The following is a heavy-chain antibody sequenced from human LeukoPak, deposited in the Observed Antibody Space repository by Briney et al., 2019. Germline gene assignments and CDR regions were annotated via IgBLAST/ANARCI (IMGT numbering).Heavy chain of an antibody. CDR2: INPNSGGT. CDR1: GYTFTSYG. J-gene: IGHJ4*02. D-gene: IGHD3-10*01. Sequence: ASVKVSCKASGYTFTSYGIGWVRQAPGQGLEWMGWINPNSGGTNYAQKFQGWVTMTRDTSISTAYMELSRLRSDDTAVYYCARGGYYYGSGSYYELFDYWGQGTLVTVSS. CDR3: ARGGYYYGSGSYYELFDY. V-gene: IGHV1-2*04.